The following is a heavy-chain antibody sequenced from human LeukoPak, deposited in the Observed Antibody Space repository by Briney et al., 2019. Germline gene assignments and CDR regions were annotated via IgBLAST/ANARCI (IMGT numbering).Heavy chain of an antibody. CDR1: GFTFSNYA. CDR2: ISYDGSNK. D-gene: IGHD6-13*01. J-gene: IGHJ4*02. Sequence: GGSLRLSCAASGFTFSNYAMHWVRQAPGKGLEWVTIISYDGSNKYYADSVKGRFTISRDNSKNTLYLQMNSLKTEDTAVYYCTTEIPSRYHSSHFDYWGQGTLVTVSS. V-gene: IGHV3-30*04. CDR3: TTEIPSRYHSSHFDY.